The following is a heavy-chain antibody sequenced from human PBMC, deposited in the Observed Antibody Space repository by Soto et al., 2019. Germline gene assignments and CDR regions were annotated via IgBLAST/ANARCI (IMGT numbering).Heavy chain of an antibody. D-gene: IGHD5-18*01. CDR1: GFTVSSNY. V-gene: IGHV3-53*01. J-gene: IGHJ3*02. Sequence: EVQLVESGGGLIQPGGSLRLSCAASGFTVSSNYMSWVRQAPGKGLEWVSVIYSGGSTYYADSVKGRFTISRDNSKNTLYLQMNSLRAEDTAVYYCAREQLYSYGQGGFDIWGQGTMVTVSS. CDR2: IYSGGST. CDR3: AREQLYSYGQGGFDI.